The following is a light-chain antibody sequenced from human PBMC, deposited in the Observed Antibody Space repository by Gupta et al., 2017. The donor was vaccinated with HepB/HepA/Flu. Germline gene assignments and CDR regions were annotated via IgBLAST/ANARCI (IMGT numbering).Light chain of an antibody. J-gene: IGKJ4*01. CDR3: QQYNTWPIT. CDR1: QSVSSN. V-gene: IGKV3-15*01. Sequence: EIVMTQSPATLSVSPGERATLSCRASQSVSSNLAWYQQKPGQAPRLLIYGASTRATAIPARFSGSGSGTEFTLTITSLQSEDFAVYYCQQYNTWPITFGGGTKVEIK. CDR2: GAS.